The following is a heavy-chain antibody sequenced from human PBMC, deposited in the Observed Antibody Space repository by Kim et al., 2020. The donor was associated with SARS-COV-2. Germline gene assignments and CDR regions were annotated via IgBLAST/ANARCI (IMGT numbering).Heavy chain of an antibody. V-gene: IGHV3-7*01. J-gene: IGHJ4*02. CDR2: IKQDGTEK. CDR3: ARDSGWGFDY. D-gene: IGHD3-16*01. CDR1: GFTFITYW. Sequence: GGSLRLSCAASGFTFITYWMTWVRQAPGKWLEWVATIKQDGTEKYYVDSVKGRFTISRDNAKNALYLQMNSLRVEDKSVYYCARDSGWGFDYWGQGTLVSVSS.